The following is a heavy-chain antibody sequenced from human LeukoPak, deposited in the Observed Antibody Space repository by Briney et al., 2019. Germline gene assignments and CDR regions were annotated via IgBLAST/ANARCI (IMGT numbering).Heavy chain of an antibody. CDR2: ISYDGSNK. J-gene: IGHJ4*02. CDR1: GFTFSSYA. V-gene: IGHV3-30-3*01. CDR3: ARVYGAGIVGATSLDY. D-gene: IGHD1-26*01. Sequence: GRSLRLSCAASGFTFSSYAMHWVRQAPGKGLEWVEVISYDGSNKYYADSVKGRFTISRDNSKNTLYLQMNSLRAEDTAVYYCARVYGAGIVGATSLDYWGQGTLVTVSS.